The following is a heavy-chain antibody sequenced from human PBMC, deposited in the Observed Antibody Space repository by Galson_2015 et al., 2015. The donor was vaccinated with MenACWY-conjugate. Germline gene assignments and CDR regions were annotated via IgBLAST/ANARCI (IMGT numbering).Heavy chain of an antibody. V-gene: IGHV3-11*06. CDR3: ARGGWQYSFDY. CDR2: IAGSSSDT. Sequence: SLRLSCAASGFTFSDYHMRWIRQAPGKGLEWVSYIAGSSSDTNYADSMKGRFTISRDNAKNSLNLQMNSLRAEDTGVYYCARGGWQYSFDYWGQGTLV. CDR1: GFTFSDYH. D-gene: IGHD6-19*01. J-gene: IGHJ4*02.